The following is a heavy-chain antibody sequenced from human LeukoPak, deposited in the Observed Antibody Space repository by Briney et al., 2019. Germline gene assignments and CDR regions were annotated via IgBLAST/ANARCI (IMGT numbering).Heavy chain of an antibody. V-gene: IGHV3-30-3*01. D-gene: IGHD3-3*01. Sequence: GGSLRLSCATSGFTFSSYAVHWVRQAPGRGLEWVAVISYDGSNKYYADSVKGRFSISRDNSKNTLYLQMNSLRAEDTAVYYCARRYDGFDYWGQGTLVTVSS. CDR2: ISYDGSNK. CDR3: ARRYDGFDY. CDR1: GFTFSSYA. J-gene: IGHJ4*02.